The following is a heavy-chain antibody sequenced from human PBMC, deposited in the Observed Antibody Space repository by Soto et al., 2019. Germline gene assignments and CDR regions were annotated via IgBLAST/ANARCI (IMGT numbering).Heavy chain of an antibody. CDR2: ISGSGGST. Sequence: GSLRLSCAASGFTFSSYAMSWVRQAPGKGLEWVSAISGSGGSTYYADSVKGRFTISRDTSKNTLYLQMNSLRAEDTAVYYCAKDPRTRVWFGDQGDYFDYWGQGTLVTVSS. CDR1: GFTFSSYA. V-gene: IGHV3-23*01. D-gene: IGHD3-10*01. CDR3: AKDPRTRVWFGDQGDYFDY. J-gene: IGHJ4*02.